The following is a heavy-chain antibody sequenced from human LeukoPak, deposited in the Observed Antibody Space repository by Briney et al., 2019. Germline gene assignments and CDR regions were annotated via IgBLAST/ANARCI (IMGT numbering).Heavy chain of an antibody. CDR1: GGSISSYY. CDR3: ARQVDYYDSSGPGTRFDP. Sequence: PSETLSLTCTVSGGSISSYYWSWIRQPAGKGLEWIGRIYTSGSTNYNPSLKSRVTMSVDTSKNQFSLKLSSVTAADTAVYYCARQVDYYDSSGPGTRFDPWGQGTLVTVSS. J-gene: IGHJ5*02. V-gene: IGHV4-4*07. D-gene: IGHD3-22*01. CDR2: IYTSGST.